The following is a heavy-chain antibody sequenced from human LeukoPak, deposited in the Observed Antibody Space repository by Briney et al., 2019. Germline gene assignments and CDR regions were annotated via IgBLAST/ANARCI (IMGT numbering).Heavy chain of an antibody. CDR1: GFTFSSYG. D-gene: IGHD3-9*01. CDR2: ISYDGSNK. V-gene: IGHV3-30*18. J-gene: IGHJ4*02. Sequence: WRSLRLSCAASGFTFSSYGMHWVRQAPGKGLEWVAVISYDGSNKYYADSVKGRFTISRDNSKNTLYLQMNSLRAEDTAVYYCAKAGRYFDWLSLDYWGQGTLVTVSS. CDR3: AKAGRYFDWLSLDY.